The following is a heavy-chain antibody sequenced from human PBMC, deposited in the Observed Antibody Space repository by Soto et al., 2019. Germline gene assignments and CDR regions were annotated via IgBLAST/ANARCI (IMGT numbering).Heavy chain of an antibody. Sequence: GASVKVSCKASGYTFTSYGISWVRQAPGQGLEWMGWISAYNGNTNYAQKLQGRVTMTTDTSTSTAYMELRSLRSDDTAVYYCARVGPRCSGGSCYRGTAGWFDPWGQGTLFTVSS. CDR2: ISAYNGNT. J-gene: IGHJ5*02. CDR1: GYTFTSYG. V-gene: IGHV1-18*01. CDR3: ARVGPRCSGGSCYRGTAGWFDP. D-gene: IGHD2-15*01.